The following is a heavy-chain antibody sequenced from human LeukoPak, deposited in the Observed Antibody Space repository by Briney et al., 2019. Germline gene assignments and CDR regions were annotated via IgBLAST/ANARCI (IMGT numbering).Heavy chain of an antibody. V-gene: IGHV4-39*01. Sequence: PSETLSLTCTVSGGSISSSSYYWGWIRQPPGKGLEWIGSIYYSGSTYYNPSLKSRVTISVDTSKNQFSLKLSSVTAADTAVYYCARHNGIQIWFLLDYWGQGTLVTVSS. CDR3: ARHNGIQIWFLLDY. J-gene: IGHJ4*02. D-gene: IGHD5-18*01. CDR2: IYYSGST. CDR1: GGSISSSSYY.